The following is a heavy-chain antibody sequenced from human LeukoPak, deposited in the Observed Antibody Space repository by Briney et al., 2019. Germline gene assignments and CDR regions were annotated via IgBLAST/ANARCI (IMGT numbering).Heavy chain of an antibody. CDR1: GYTFTSYY. CDR3: AREGSWPYFDY. D-gene: IGHD6-13*01. Sequence: ASVKVSCKASGYTFTSYYMHWVRQAPGQGLEWMGIINPSGGSTSYAQKFQGRVTMTRDTSTSTVYMELSSLRSDDTAVYYCAREGSWPYFDYWGQGTLVTVSS. CDR2: INPSGGST. V-gene: IGHV1-46*01. J-gene: IGHJ4*02.